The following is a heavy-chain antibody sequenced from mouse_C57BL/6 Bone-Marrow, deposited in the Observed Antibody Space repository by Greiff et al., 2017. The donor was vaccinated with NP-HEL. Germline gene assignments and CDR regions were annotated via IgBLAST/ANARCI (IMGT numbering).Heavy chain of an antibody. CDR3: ARGLGRY. D-gene: IGHD4-1*01. CDR2: INPSTGGT. V-gene: IGHV1-42*01. CDR1: GYSFTGYY. Sequence: EVQLQQSGPELVKPGASVKISCKASGYSFTGYYMNWVKQSPEKSLEWIGEINPSTGGTTYNQKFKAKATLTVDKSSSTAYMQLKSLTSEDSAVYYCARGLGRYWGQGTTLTVSS. J-gene: IGHJ2*01.